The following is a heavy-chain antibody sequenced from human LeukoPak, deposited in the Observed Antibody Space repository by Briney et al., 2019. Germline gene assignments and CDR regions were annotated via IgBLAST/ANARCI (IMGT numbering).Heavy chain of an antibody. CDR3: ARAGSWAYWFFDL. J-gene: IGHJ2*01. CDR1: GGSISSYY. CDR2: IYYSGST. V-gene: IGHV4-59*01. D-gene: IGHD1-26*01. Sequence: PSETLSLTCTVSGGSISSYYWSWIRQPPGKGLELIGYIYYSGSTDYNPSLKSRVTISVDTSKNQFSLKLSSVTAADTAVYYCARAGSWAYWFFDLWGRGTLVTVPS.